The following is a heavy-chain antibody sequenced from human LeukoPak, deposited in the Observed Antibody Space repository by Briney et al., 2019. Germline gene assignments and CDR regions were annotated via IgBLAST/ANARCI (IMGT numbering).Heavy chain of an antibody. Sequence: GGSLRLSCAASGFTFSIYAMSWVRQAPGQGLEWVSAITYGSGSTYYADSVKGLFTISRDNSENTLYLQMNSLSAEDTAVYYCAKPGSTPCSYGYFDYWGQGTLVTVSS. CDR1: GFTFSIYA. CDR2: ITYGSGST. D-gene: IGHD5-18*01. J-gene: IGHJ4*02. CDR3: AKPGSTPCSYGYFDY. V-gene: IGHV3-23*01.